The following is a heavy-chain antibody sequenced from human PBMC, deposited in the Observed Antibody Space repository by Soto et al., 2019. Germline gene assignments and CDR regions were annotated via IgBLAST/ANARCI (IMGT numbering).Heavy chain of an antibody. D-gene: IGHD2-2*02. CDR3: ASPYCSSTSCYRFVYYGMDV. CDR2: IIPIFGTA. V-gene: IGHV1-69*13. CDR1: GGTFSSYA. J-gene: IGHJ6*02. Sequence: ASVKVSCKASGGTFSSYAISWVRQAPGQGLEWMGGIIPIFGTANYAQKFQGRVTVTADEPTSTAYMELSSLRSEDTAVYYCASPYCSSTSCYRFVYYGMDVWGQGTTVTVSS.